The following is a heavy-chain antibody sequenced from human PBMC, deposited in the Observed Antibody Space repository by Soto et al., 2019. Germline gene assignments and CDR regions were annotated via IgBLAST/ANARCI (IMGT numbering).Heavy chain of an antibody. CDR1: GGSISSSSYY. CDR2: IYYIGST. D-gene: IGHD2-8*01. J-gene: IGHJ5*02. V-gene: IGHV4-39*01. CDR3: ARQGGVLMLYEGWFDP. Sequence: SETLSLTCTVSGGSISSSSYYWGWIRQPPGKGLEWIGSIYYIGSTYYNPSLKSRVTISVDTSKNQFSLKLSSVTAADTAVYYCARQGGVLMLYEGWFDPCGQGTLVTVSS.